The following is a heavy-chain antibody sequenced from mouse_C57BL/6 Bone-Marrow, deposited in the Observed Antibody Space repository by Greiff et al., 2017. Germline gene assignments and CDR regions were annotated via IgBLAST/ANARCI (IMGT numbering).Heavy chain of an antibody. V-gene: IGHV1-55*01. Sequence: QVQLQQPGAELVKPGASVKMSCKASGYTFTSYWITWVKQRPGQGLEWIGDIYPGSGSTNYHEKFKSQATLTVDTSSSTAYMQLSSLTSEDSAVYYCARRGYYGSSRFDYWGQGTTLTVSS. CDR3: ARRGYYGSSRFDY. CDR2: IYPGSGST. D-gene: IGHD1-1*01. J-gene: IGHJ2*01. CDR1: GYTFTSYW.